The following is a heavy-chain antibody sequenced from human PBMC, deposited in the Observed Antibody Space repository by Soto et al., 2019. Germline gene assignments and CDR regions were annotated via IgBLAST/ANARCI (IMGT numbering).Heavy chain of an antibody. D-gene: IGHD3-22*01. V-gene: IGHV5-51*01. CDR1: GYRFTTYW. CDR2: IYPGDSDT. J-gene: IGHJ4*02. CDR3: TRAPLGIIVAPDF. Sequence: PGESLKISCKGSGYRFTTYWIGWVRQMPGKGLEWMGIIYPGDSDTRYSPSFQGQVTISADKSINTAYLQWSSLKASDTAVYYCTRAPLGIIVAPDFWGQGTLVTVSS.